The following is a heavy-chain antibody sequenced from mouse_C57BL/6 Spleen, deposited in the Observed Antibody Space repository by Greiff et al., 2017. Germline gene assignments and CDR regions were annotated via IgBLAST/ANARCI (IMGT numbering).Heavy chain of an antibody. Sequence: VQLQQSGAELARPGASVKLSCKASGYTFTSYGISWVKQRTGQGLEWIGEIYPRSGNTYYNEKFKGKATLTVDKSSSTAYMQLSSLTSEDYAVYYCARFGGGLPLDYGGQGTTLTVSS. J-gene: IGHJ2*01. D-gene: IGHD2-4*01. CDR3: ARFGGGLPLDY. V-gene: IGHV1-81*01. CDR1: GYTFTSYG. CDR2: IYPRSGNT.